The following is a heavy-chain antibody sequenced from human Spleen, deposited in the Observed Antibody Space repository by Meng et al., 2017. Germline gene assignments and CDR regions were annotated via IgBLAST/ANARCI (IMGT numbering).Heavy chain of an antibody. CDR1: GGSFSDYY. J-gene: IGHJ4*02. D-gene: IGHD4-11*01. CDR2: INHSGST. V-gene: IGHV4-34*01. Sequence: VQLQQWGPGLLKPSETLSLTFVGSGGSFSDYYWSWIRQPPGKGLEWIGEINHSGSTNYNPSLESRATISVDTSQNNLSLKLSSVTAADSAVYYCARGPTTMAHDFDYWGQGTLVTVSS. CDR3: ARGPTTMAHDFDY.